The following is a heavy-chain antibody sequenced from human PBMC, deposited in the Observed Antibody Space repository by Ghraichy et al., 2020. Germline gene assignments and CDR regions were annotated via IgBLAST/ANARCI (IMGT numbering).Heavy chain of an antibody. CDR1: GFTFSSYG. Sequence: GESQNISCAASGFTFSSYGMHWVRQAPGKGLEWVAVIWYDGSNKYYADSVKGRFTISRDNSKNTLYLQMNSLRAEDTAVYYCARDCSSTSCYYYYGMDVWGQGTTVTVSS. CDR2: IWYDGSNK. J-gene: IGHJ6*02. CDR3: ARDCSSTSCYYYYGMDV. D-gene: IGHD2-2*01. V-gene: IGHV3-33*01.